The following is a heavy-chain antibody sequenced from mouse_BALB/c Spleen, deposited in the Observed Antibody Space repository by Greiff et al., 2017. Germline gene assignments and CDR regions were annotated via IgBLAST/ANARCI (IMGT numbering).Heavy chain of an antibody. CDR3: ARYYRYEDYYAMDY. D-gene: IGHD2-14*01. V-gene: IGHV3-8*02. CDR2: ISYSGST. J-gene: IGHJ4*01. CDR1: GDSITSGY. Sequence: EVQLQQSGPSLVKPSQTLSLTCSVTGDSITSGYWNWIRKFPGNKLEYMGYISYSGSTYYNPSLKSRLSITRDTSKNQYYLQLNSVTTEDTATYYCARYYRYEDYYAMDYWGQGTSVTVSS.